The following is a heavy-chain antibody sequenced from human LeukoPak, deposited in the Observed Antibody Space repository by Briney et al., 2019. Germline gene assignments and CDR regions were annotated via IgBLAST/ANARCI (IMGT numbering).Heavy chain of an antibody. Sequence: ASVKVSCKASGYTFTCNYIHWVRQAPGQGLEWMGWINPNSGGTNYAQKFQGRVTMTRDTSISTAYMELSRLRSDDTAVYYCARDRAVAGTSNYWGQGTLVTVSS. CDR3: ARDRAVAGTSNY. CDR2: INPNSGGT. V-gene: IGHV1-2*02. D-gene: IGHD6-19*01. CDR1: GYTFTCNY. J-gene: IGHJ4*02.